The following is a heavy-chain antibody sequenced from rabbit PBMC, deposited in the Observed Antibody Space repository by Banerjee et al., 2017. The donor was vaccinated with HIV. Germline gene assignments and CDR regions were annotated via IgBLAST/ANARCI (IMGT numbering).Heavy chain of an antibody. V-gene: IGHV1S40*01. Sequence: QSLEESGEDLVKPGASLTLTCTASGFSFSSSYWICWVRQAPGKGLECIACIYAGSSGSTWYASWVNGRFTISRSTSLNTVDLKMTSLTAADTATYFCARNPDGGYYLNLWGPGTLVTVS. CDR3: ARNPDGGYYLNL. CDR1: GFSFSSSYW. J-gene: IGHJ4*01. CDR2: IYAGSSGST. D-gene: IGHD1-1*01.